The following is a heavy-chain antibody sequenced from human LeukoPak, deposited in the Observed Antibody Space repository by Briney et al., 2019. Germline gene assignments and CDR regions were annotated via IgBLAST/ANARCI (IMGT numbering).Heavy chain of an antibody. D-gene: IGHD6-19*01. J-gene: IGHJ4*02. CDR1: GFTFSSYW. CDR3: ARDQSSGWYRPVPYFDY. V-gene: IGHV3-7*01. CDR2: IRQDGSEK. Sequence: GGSLRLSCTVSGFTFSSYWMSWVRQAPGKGLEWVPNIRQDGSEKYYVDSVKGRFTISRDNAKNSLYLQMNSLRAEDTAVYYCARDQSSGWYRPVPYFDYWGQGTLVTVSS.